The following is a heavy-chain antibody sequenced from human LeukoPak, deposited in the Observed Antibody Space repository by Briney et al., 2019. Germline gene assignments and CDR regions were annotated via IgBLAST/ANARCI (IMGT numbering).Heavy chain of an antibody. D-gene: IGHD3-22*01. CDR3: AREVGDYYESSGYSSNWFDP. CDR1: VYTFTGYY. J-gene: IGHJ5*02. CDR2: INPNSGGT. Sequence: GASVKVSCKASVYTFTGYYMHWVRQAPGQGLEWMGWINPNSGGTNYAQKFQGRVTMTRDTSISTAYMELSKLRSDDTAVYYGAREVGDYYESSGYSSNWFDPWGQGTLVTVSS. V-gene: IGHV1-2*02.